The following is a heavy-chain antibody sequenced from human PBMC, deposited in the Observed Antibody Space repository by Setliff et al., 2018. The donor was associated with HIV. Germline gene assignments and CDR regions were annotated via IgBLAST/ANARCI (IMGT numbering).Heavy chain of an antibody. V-gene: IGHV1-69*05. D-gene: IGHD1-1*01. J-gene: IGHJ6*03. CDR2: IIPIFNTA. CDR1: GGTFSLYA. CDR3: ASSAGAVPTTAPYGDYYYYFYMDV. Sequence: SVKVSCKASGGTFSLYAINWVRQAPGQGLEWMGGIIPIFNTANYAQKFQGRVTVTTDESTNTVYMELYSLTSEDTAIYYCASSAGAVPTTAPYGDYYYYFYMDVWGKGNTGHRLL.